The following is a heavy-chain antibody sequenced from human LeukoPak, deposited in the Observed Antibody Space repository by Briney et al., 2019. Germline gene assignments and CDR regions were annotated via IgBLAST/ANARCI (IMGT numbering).Heavy chain of an antibody. J-gene: IGHJ4*02. D-gene: IGHD3-22*01. CDR3: AKGSVYYYDSSGYAPFDY. Sequence: GRSLRLSCAASVFTFDDYAMHWVRQAPGKGLEWGSGISWNSGSIGYADSVKGRFTISRDNAKSSLYLQMNSLRAEDKALYYCAKGSVYYYDSSGYAPFDYWGQGHLVPVSS. CDR2: ISWNSGSI. CDR1: VFTFDDYA. V-gene: IGHV3-9*01.